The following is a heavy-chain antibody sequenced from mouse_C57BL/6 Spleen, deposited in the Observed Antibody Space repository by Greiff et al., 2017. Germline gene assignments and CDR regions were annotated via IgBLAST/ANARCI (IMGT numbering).Heavy chain of an antibody. V-gene: IGHV1-81*01. CDR3: ARAIGDYGAMDY. CDR2: IDPRSGNT. J-gene: IGHJ4*01. CDR1: GYTFTSYG. D-gene: IGHD2-14*01. Sequence: QVQLQQSGAELARPGASVKLSCKASGYTFTSYGISWVKQRTGKGLEWIGEIDPRSGNTYYNEKFKGKATLTADKSSSTAYMELRSLTSEDSAVYCCARAIGDYGAMDYWGQGTSVTVSS.